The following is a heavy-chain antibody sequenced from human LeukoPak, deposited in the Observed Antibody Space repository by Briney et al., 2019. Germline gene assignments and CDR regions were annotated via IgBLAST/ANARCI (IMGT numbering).Heavy chain of an antibody. V-gene: IGHV3-23*01. J-gene: IGHJ3*02. CDR2: ISGSGGST. CDR1: GFTFSSYA. Sequence: GGSLRLSCAASGFTFSSYAMSWVRQAPGKGLEWVSAISGSGGSTYYAHSVKGRFTISRDNSKNTLYLQMNSLRAEDTAVYYCAKGPTAHDAFDIWGQGTMVTVSS. D-gene: IGHD4-17*01. CDR3: AKGPTAHDAFDI.